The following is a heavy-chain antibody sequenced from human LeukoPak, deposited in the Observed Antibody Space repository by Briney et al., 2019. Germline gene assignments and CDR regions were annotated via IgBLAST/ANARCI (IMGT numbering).Heavy chain of an antibody. CDR3: ARAGITMVRGVISSIDY. V-gene: IGHV3-30*04. CDR2: ISYDGSNK. CDR1: GFTFSSYA. J-gene: IGHJ4*02. D-gene: IGHD3-10*01. Sequence: PGRSLRLSCAASGFTFSSYAMHWVRQAPGKGLAWVAVISYDGSNKYYADSVKGRFTISRDSSKNTLYLQMNSLRAEDTAVYYCARAGITMVRGVISSIDYWGQGTLVTVSS.